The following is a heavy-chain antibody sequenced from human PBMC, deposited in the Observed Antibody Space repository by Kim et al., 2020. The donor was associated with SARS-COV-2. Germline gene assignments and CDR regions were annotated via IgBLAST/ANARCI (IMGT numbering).Heavy chain of an antibody. Sequence: TTRYADSVRGRFSISRDNSENTVYLHMDSLTAEDTAVYYCVRGANWFDPWGQGTLVTVSS. CDR3: VRGANWFDP. CDR2: TT. V-gene: IGHV3-53*01. D-gene: IGHD3-10*01. J-gene: IGHJ5*02.